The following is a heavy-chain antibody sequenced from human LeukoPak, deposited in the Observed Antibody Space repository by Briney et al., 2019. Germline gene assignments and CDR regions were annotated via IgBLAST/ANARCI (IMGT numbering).Heavy chain of an antibody. CDR1: GFTFSSYG. CDR3: AKAPYYCGGDCYRWGFDP. V-gene: IGHV3-30*18. D-gene: IGHD2-21*02. J-gene: IGHJ5*02. Sequence: PGGSLRLSCAASGFTFSSYGMHWVRQAPGKGLEWVAVISYDGSNKYYADSVKSRFTISRDNSKNTLYLQMNSLRAEDTAVYYCAKAPYYCGGDCYRWGFDPWGQGTLVTVSS. CDR2: ISYDGSNK.